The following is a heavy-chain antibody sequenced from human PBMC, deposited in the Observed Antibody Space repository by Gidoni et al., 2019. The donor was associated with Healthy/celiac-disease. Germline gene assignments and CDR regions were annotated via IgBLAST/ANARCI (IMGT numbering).Heavy chain of an antibody. D-gene: IGHD3-16*01. CDR3: ARLLGDPDS. J-gene: IGHJ4*02. Sequence: QLQLQESGPGLVKPSETLSLTCTVSGDSISRSSSYWGWIRQPPGKGLEWIGSIYYGGSTYYNPSLKSRVTISVDTSTNQFSLKLSSVTAADTAVYYCARLLGDPDSWGQGTLVTVSS. V-gene: IGHV4-39*01. CDR2: IYYGGST. CDR1: GDSISRSSSY.